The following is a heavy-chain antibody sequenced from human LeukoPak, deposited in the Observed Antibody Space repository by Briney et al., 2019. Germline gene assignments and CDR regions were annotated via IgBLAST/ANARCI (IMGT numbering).Heavy chain of an antibody. CDR3: APCHCSSTSCYPTDY. CDR2: IKQDGSEK. D-gene: IGHD2-2*01. J-gene: IGHJ4*02. CDR1: GFSFSSYW. V-gene: IGHV3-7*03. Sequence: GGSLRLSCAASGFSFSSYWMSWVRQAPGKGLEWVANIKQDGSEKYYVDSVKGRFTISRDNSKNTLYLQMNSLRAEDTAVYYCAPCHCSSTSCYPTDYWGQGTLVTVSS.